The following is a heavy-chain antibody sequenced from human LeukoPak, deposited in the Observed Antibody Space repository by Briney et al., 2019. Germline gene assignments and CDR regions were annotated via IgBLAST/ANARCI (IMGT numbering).Heavy chain of an antibody. CDR3: ARAPLGWSGPYYYMDV. CDR2: INWNGGST. Sequence: PGGSLRLSCAASGFTFDDYGMSWVRQAPGRGLEWVSGINWNGGSTGYADSVKGRFTISRDNAKNSLYLQMNSLRAEDTALYHCARAPLGWSGPYYYMDVWGKGTTVTVSS. D-gene: IGHD3-3*01. J-gene: IGHJ6*03. CDR1: GFTFDDYG. V-gene: IGHV3-20*01.